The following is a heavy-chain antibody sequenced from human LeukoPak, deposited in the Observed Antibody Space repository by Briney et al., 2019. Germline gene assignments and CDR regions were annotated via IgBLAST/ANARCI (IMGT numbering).Heavy chain of an antibody. CDR1: GGSISSGDYY. CDR2: IYYSGST. Sequence: SETLSLTCTVSGGSISSGDYYWSWIRQPPGKGLEWIGYIYYSGSTYYNPSLKSRVTISVDTSKNQFSLKLSSVTAADTAVYYCARGRGTFGDFWSGYNSQDLDYWGQGTLVTVSS. CDR3: ARGRGTFGDFWSGYNSQDLDY. J-gene: IGHJ4*02. D-gene: IGHD3-3*01. V-gene: IGHV4-30-4*01.